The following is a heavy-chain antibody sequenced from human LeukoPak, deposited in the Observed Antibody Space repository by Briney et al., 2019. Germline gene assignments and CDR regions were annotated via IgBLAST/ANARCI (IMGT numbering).Heavy chain of an antibody. CDR3: ARGKQNAVDY. J-gene: IGHJ4*02. D-gene: IGHD1-1*01. Sequence: KPSETLSLTCTVSSGSISGSYYWSWIRQPAGKGLEWIGRIYASGSTSYDPSLKSRVTISVDKSNNQFSPMVTSVTAADTAVYYCARGKQNAVDYWGQGILVTVSS. V-gene: IGHV4-4*07. CDR1: SGSISGSYY. CDR2: IYASGST.